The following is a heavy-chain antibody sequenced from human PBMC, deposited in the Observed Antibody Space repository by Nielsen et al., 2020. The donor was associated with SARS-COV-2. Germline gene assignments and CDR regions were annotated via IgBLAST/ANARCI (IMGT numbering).Heavy chain of an antibody. CDR1: GFTFSSYW. D-gene: IGHD3-3*01. J-gene: IGHJ4*02. Sequence: GGSPRLSCAASGFTFSSYWMHWVRQAPGKGLVWVSRINSDGSSTSYADSVKGRFTISRDNSKNTLYLQMNSLRAEDTAVYYCAKDPYDFWSGRLYYFDYWGQGTLVTVSS. CDR2: INSDGSST. V-gene: IGHV3-74*01. CDR3: AKDPYDFWSGRLYYFDY.